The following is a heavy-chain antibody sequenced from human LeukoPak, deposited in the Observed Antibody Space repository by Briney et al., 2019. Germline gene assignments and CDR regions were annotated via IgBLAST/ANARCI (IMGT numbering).Heavy chain of an antibody. D-gene: IGHD3-16*01. J-gene: IGHJ4*02. CDR2: ISGSGGST. V-gene: IGHV3-23*01. CDR3: VVTTLGG. CDR1: GFTFRNYG. Sequence: PGGSLRLSCAASGFTFRNYGMSWVRQAPGKGLECVSAISGSGGSTYYADSVKGRFTISRDNSKNTLYLQMNSLRAEDTAVYYGVVTTLGGWGQGTLVTVSS.